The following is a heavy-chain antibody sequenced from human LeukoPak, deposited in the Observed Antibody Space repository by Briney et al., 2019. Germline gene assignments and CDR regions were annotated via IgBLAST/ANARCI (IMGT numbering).Heavy chain of an antibody. Sequence: GGSLRLSCAASGFTFSSYAMSWVRQAPGKGLEWVSSITGNRDYIYYSDSVRGRFTISRDNAKNSLDLQMNSLRAEDTAVYYCARGGGTSSVSQIDYWGQGTLVSVSS. CDR3: ARGGGTSSVSQIDY. V-gene: IGHV3-21*01. CDR2: ITGNRDYI. J-gene: IGHJ4*02. D-gene: IGHD6-6*01. CDR1: GFTFSSYA.